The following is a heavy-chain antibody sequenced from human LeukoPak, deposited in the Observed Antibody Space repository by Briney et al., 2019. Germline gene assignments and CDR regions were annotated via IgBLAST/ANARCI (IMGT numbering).Heavy chain of an antibody. CDR1: GFTFSSYSMN. J-gene: IGHJ2*01. CDR3: ARRGLTYWYFDL. CDR2: IYYSGST. V-gene: IGHV4-39*01. Sequence: GSLRLSCAASGFTFSSYSMNWVRQPPGKGLEWIGSIYYSGSTYYNPSLKSRVTISVDTSKNQFSLKLSSVTAADTAVYYCARRGLTYWYFDLWGRGTLVTVSS.